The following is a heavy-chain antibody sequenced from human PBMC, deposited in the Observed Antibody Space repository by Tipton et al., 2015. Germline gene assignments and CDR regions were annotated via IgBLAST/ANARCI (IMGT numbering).Heavy chain of an antibody. J-gene: IGHJ4*02. CDR1: GFTVSSNY. CDR2: ISGSGDST. Sequence: SLRLSCAASGFTVSSNYMSWVRQAPGMGLEWVSVISGSGDSTYYADSVKGRFTISRDNSKNTLNLQMNSLRAEDTAVYYCVRDSVGETSVTTSLDSWGQGILVTVSS. V-gene: IGHV3-23*01. CDR3: VRDSVGETSVTTSLDS. D-gene: IGHD4-17*01.